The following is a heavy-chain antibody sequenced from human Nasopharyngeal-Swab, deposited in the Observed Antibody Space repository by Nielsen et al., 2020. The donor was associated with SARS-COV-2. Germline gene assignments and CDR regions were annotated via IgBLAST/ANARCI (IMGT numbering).Heavy chain of an antibody. J-gene: IGHJ4*02. CDR2: IYYSGST. CDR1: GGSISSYY. V-gene: IGHV4-59*08. CDR3: ARATSSTNCINDY. Sequence: GSLRLSCTVSGGSISSYYWTWIRQSPGKGLEWIGYIYYSGSTDYNPSLKGRVTISVDTSKNQFSLKLNSVTAADTAVYYCARATSSTNCINDYWGQGTLVTVSS. D-gene: IGHD2-2*01.